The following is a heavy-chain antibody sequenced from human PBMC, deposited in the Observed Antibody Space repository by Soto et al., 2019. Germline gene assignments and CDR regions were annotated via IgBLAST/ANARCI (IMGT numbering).Heavy chain of an antibody. V-gene: IGHV1-69*01. Sequence: QVQLVQSGAEVKKPGSSVKVSCKASGGTFSSYAISWVRQAPGQGLEWMGGIIPIFGTANYAQKFQGRVTMTADESTSTAYMELSSLRSEDTAVYYCARHTHGYSGYDFEDIRYYYYGMDVWGQGTTVTVSS. CDR3: ARHTHGYSGYDFEDIRYYYYGMDV. CDR2: IIPIFGTA. J-gene: IGHJ6*02. CDR1: GGTFSSYA. D-gene: IGHD5-12*01.